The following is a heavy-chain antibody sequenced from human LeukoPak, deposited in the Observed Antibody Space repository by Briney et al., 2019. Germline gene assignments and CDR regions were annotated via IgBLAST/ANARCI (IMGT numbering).Heavy chain of an antibody. CDR1: GFPFSTYA. V-gene: IGHV3-23*01. CDR3: AKRHGYSSGWFYFDC. J-gene: IGHJ4*02. CDR2: ISGSGGST. D-gene: IGHD6-19*01. Sequence: PGGPLRLSCAASGFPFSTYAMSWVRQAPGKGLEWVSAISGSGGSTYYADSVKGRFTVSRDNSKNTLYLQMNSLRAEDTAVYYCAKRHGYSSGWFYFDCWGQGTLVAVSS.